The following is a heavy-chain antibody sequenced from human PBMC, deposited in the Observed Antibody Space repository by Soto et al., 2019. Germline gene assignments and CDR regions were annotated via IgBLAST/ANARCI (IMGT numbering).Heavy chain of an antibody. D-gene: IGHD1-26*01. V-gene: IGHV3-74*01. CDR2: IYFDGITT. CDR1: GFTFNTHW. J-gene: IGHJ4*02. Sequence: LRLSCTASGFTFNTHWMHWVRQAPGKGLVWVSRIYFDGITTNYADSVKGRLTVSGDNAKNTVYLHVNTLRDEDTAVYYCARGGAMGVDYWGQGTLVTVSS. CDR3: ARGGAMGVDY.